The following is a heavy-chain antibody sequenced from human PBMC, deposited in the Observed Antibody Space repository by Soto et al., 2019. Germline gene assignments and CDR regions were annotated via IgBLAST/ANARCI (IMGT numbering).Heavy chain of an antibody. CDR2: IYYSGSP. V-gene: IGHV4-30-4*01. Sequence: QVQLQESGPGLVKPSQTLSLTCTFSGGSISSGDYYWIWIRQPPGKGLGWIGYIYYSGSPYYNPSLKSRVTISVDTSKNQFSLKLSSVTAADTAVYYCASIYTAMVLSPWGQGTLVTVSS. D-gene: IGHD5-18*01. CDR1: GGSISSGDYY. CDR3: ASIYTAMVLSP. J-gene: IGHJ5*02.